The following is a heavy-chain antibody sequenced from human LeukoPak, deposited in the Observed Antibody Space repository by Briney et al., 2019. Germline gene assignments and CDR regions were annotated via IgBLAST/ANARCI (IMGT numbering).Heavy chain of an antibody. V-gene: IGHV1-69*13. CDR1: GATFSNYDFTFTSYA. Sequence: GASVKVSCKASGATFSNYDFTFTSYAITWVRQAPGQGLEWMGGIIPIYGRADYRQKFQGRVTIAADEYTRTVTMQLSSLRSEDTAVYYCAGFFYDNSNAAFDIWGQGTVVTVS. J-gene: IGHJ3*02. CDR2: IIPIYGRA. D-gene: IGHD3-22*01. CDR3: AGFFYDNSNAAFDI.